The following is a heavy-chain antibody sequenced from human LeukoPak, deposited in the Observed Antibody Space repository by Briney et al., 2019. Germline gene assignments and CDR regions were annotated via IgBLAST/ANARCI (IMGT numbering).Heavy chain of an antibody. Sequence: HPGGSLRLSCAASGFTFSSYAMSWIRQAPGKGLEWVSAISGSGGSTYYADSVKGRFTISRDNSKNTLYLQMNSLRAEDTAVYYCAKALSCSGGSCYSFDYWGQGTLVTVSS. CDR2: ISGSGGST. V-gene: IGHV3-23*01. D-gene: IGHD2-15*01. CDR1: GFTFSSYA. CDR3: AKALSCSGGSCYSFDY. J-gene: IGHJ4*02.